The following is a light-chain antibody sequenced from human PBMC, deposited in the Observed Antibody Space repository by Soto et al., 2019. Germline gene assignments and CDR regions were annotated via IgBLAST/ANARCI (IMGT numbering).Light chain of an antibody. V-gene: IGLV2-11*01. Sequence: QSALTQPRSVSGSPGQSVTISCTGTSSDVGGYNYVSWYQQHPGKAPKVMIYDVSKRPSGGPDRFSGSKSGNTASLTISGLQAEDEADCYCCSYVGTNTSYVFGTGTKLTVL. J-gene: IGLJ1*01. CDR3: CSYVGTNTSYV. CDR2: DVS. CDR1: SSDVGGYNY.